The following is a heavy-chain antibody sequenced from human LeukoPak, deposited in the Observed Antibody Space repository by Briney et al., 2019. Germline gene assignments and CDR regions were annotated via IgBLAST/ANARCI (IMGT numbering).Heavy chain of an antibody. Sequence: ASVKVSCKASGYTFTSYGISWVRQAPGQGLEWMGWISAYNGNTNYAQKLQGRVTMTTDTSTSTAYMELRSLRSDDTAVYYCAGVYKYRVYFDYWGQGTLVTVSS. CDR2: ISAYNGNT. D-gene: IGHD3-16*02. V-gene: IGHV1-18*01. CDR1: GYTFTSYG. J-gene: IGHJ4*02. CDR3: AGVYKYRVYFDY.